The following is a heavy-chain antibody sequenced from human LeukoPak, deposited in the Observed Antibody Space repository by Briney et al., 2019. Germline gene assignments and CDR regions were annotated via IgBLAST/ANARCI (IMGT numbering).Heavy chain of an antibody. Sequence: PSQTLSLTCTVSGGSISSGDYYWSWIRQPPGKGLEWIGYIYYSGSTYYNPSLKSRVTISVDTSKNQFSLKLSSVTAADTAVYYCARGVGYYDFWSGYYKATYYFDYWGQGTLVTVSS. CDR3: ARGVGYYDFWSGYYKATYYFDY. CDR1: GGSISSGDYY. J-gene: IGHJ4*02. D-gene: IGHD3-3*01. V-gene: IGHV4-30-4*08. CDR2: IYYSGST.